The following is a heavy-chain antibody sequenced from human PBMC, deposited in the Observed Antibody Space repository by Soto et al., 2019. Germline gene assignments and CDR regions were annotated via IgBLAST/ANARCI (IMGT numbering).Heavy chain of an antibody. D-gene: IGHD2-21*01. CDR1: GGSISSSNW. J-gene: IGHJ6*02. CDR2: IYHSGST. Sequence: QVQLQESGPGLVKPSGTLSLTCAVSGGSISSSNWWSWVRQPPGKGLEWIGEIYHSGSTNYNPSLKSRVTISVDKSKNQFSLKLSSVTAADTAVYYCARDSSTEFRGYYYYYGMDVWGQGTTVTVSS. CDR3: ARDSSTEFRGYYYYYGMDV. V-gene: IGHV4-4*02.